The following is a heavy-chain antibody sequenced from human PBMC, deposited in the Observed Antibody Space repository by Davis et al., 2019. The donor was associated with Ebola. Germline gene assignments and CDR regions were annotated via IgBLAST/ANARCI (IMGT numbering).Heavy chain of an antibody. CDR1: GFTFSSYS. D-gene: IGHD1-14*01. CDR2: ISSSSSTI. J-gene: IGHJ6*02. V-gene: IGHV3-48*04. CDR3: ATGDHYYYYGMDV. Sequence: PGGSLRLSCAASGFTFSSYSMNWVRQAPGKGLEWVSYISSSSSTIYYADSVKGRFTISRDNAKNSLYLQMNSLRAEDTAVYYCATGDHYYYYGMDVWGQGTTVTVSS.